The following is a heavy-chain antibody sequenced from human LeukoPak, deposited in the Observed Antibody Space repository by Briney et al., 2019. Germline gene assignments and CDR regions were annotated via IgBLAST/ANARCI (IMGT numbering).Heavy chain of an antibody. V-gene: IGHV4-59*08. J-gene: IGHJ4*02. CDR3: ARQRFLEWYFDY. Sequence: PSETLSLTCAVSGGSISSYYWSWIRQPPGKGLEWIGYIYYSGSTNYNPSLKSRVTISVHTSKNQFSLKLSSVTAADTAVYYCARQRFLEWYFDYWGQGTLVTVSS. D-gene: IGHD3-3*01. CDR1: GGSISSYY. CDR2: IYYSGST.